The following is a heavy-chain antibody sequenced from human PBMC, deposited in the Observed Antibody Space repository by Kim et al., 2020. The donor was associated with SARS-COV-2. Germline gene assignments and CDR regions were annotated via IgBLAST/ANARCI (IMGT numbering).Heavy chain of an antibody. CDR3: AGEGYSSEFDY. V-gene: IGHV3-53*04. CDR2: ST. D-gene: IGHD3-16*02. Sequence: STYYAESEKGRFTISRHNYKNTLYLQMNSLGAEATAVYYGAGEGYSSEFDYWGQGTLVTVSS. J-gene: IGHJ4*02.